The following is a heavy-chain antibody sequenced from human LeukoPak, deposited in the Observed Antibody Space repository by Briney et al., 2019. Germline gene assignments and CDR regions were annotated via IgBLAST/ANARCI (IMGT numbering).Heavy chain of an antibody. CDR1: GGTFSSYA. D-gene: IGHD6-6*01. CDR2: IIPIFGTA. J-gene: IGHJ4*02. CDR3: ARDYGSIAARTPNRAPDY. Sequence: ASVKVSCKASGGTFSSYAISWVRQAPGQGLEWMGGIIPIFGTANYAQKFQGRVTIITDESTSTAYMELTSLRSDDTAVYYCARDYGSIAARTPNRAPDYWGQGTLVTVSS. V-gene: IGHV1-69*05.